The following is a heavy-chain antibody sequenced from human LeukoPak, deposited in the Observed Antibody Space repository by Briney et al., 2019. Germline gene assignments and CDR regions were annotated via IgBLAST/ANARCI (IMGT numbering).Heavy chain of an antibody. Sequence: ASVKVSCKASGYSFTSYALHWVRQAPGQRLEWMGWINAGNGNTEYSQRFLDRVTITRDTSASTAYMELSSLRSEDTAVYYCAREESGLDYWGQGTLVTVSS. CDR2: INAGNGNT. J-gene: IGHJ4*02. CDR1: GYSFTSYA. CDR3: AREESGLDY. D-gene: IGHD6-25*01. V-gene: IGHV1-3*01.